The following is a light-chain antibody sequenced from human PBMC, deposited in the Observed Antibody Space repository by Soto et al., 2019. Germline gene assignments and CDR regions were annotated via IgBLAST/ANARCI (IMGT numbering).Light chain of an antibody. V-gene: IGKV3-20*01. CDR2: GAY. CDR1: QSVSSSD. CDR3: NNDDHSRRK. Sequence: EILLTHSPATLSLSPVEIATLSCRSSQSVSSSDFAWYQQKPGQAPRLLIYGAYSRATGIQDRFSGSGSGTDFTLTIRRMEPEDFAVYFCNNDDHSRRKFGKGNKVDIK. J-gene: IGKJ1*01.